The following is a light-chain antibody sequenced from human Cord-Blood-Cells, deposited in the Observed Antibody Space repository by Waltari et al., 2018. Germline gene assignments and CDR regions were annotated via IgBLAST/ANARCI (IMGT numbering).Light chain of an antibody. V-gene: IGLV2-8*01. CDR2: EVS. J-gene: IGLJ2*01. CDR3: SSYAGSNNLQV. CDR1: TSDVGGYTY. Sequence: QSALTPPPSASGSPGQSVTLPCTGTTSDVGGYTYVSWYQQHPGKAPKLMIYEVSKRPSGVPDRFSGSKSGNTASLTVSGLQAEDEADYYCSSYAGSNNLQVFGGGTKLTVL.